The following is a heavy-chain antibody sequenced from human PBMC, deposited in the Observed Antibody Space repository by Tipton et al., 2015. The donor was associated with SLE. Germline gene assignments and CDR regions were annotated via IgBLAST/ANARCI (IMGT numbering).Heavy chain of an antibody. CDR1: GHSISSSHW. J-gene: IGHJ6*03. V-gene: IGHV4-61*02. D-gene: IGHD3-3*01. Sequence: TLSLTCSVSGHSISSSHWWGWIRQPPGKGLEWIGRIYTSGSTNYNPSLKSRVTISVDTSKKQFSLKLSSVTAADTAVYYCARDRADGGFLEWGYYYYYMDVWGKGTTVTVSS. CDR3: ARDRADGGFLEWGYYYYYMDV. CDR2: IYTSGST.